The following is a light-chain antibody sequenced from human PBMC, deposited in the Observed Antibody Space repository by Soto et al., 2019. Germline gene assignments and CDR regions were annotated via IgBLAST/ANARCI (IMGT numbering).Light chain of an antibody. CDR3: QQSYSTLWT. CDR2: AAS. V-gene: IGKV1-39*01. J-gene: IGKJ1*01. CDR1: QSISSY. Sequence: DIQMTQSPYSLSASVGDRVTITCRASQSISSYLNWYQQKPGKAPKLLIYAASSLQSGVPSRFSGSGSGTDFTLTISCLQPEDFATYYCQQSYSTLWTFGQGTKVEIK.